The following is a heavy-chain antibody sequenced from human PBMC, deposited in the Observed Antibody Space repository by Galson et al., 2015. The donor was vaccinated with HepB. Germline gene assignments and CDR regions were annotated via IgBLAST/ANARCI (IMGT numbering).Heavy chain of an antibody. CDR2: IYPGDSDT. J-gene: IGHJ4*02. D-gene: IGHD2-2*01. Sequence: QSGAEVKKPGESLKMSCKGSGYSFTNSWIGWVRQVPGKGLEWMAIIYPGDSDTRYSPSFQGQVTISADKSISTAYLQWSSLRASDTAMYYCARGRGYCINTSCYEFDYWGQGTLVTVSS. CDR1: GYSFTNSW. CDR3: ARGRGYCINTSCYEFDY. V-gene: IGHV5-51*01.